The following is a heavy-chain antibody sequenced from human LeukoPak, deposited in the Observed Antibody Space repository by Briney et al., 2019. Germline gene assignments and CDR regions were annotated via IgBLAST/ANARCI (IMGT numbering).Heavy chain of an antibody. Sequence: PSETLSLTCTVSGGSISSYCWSWIRQPPGKGLEWIGYIYYSGSTNYNPSLKSRVTISVDTSKNQFSLKLSSVTAADTAVYYCARDQLKGGNDVFGYWGQGTLVTVSS. CDR2: IYYSGST. D-gene: IGHD3-3*01. CDR1: GGSISSYC. CDR3: ARDQLKGGNDVFGY. J-gene: IGHJ4*02. V-gene: IGHV4-59*01.